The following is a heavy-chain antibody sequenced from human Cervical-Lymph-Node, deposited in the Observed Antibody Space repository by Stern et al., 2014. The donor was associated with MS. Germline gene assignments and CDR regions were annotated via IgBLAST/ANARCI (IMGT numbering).Heavy chain of an antibody. CDR3: ATLVAGY. CDR2: IYAGAAA. D-gene: IGHD3-10*01. Sequence: EVQLVESGGGLVQPGGSLRLSCAVSGFTVSGNYMNWVRQPPGKGLEWVSVIYAGAAAYSADSVPGRLTTYRDDSKNTVHLQMNSLRLEDTAVYYCATLVAGYWGQGTLVTVSS. CDR1: GFTVSGNY. J-gene: IGHJ4*02. V-gene: IGHV3-66*02.